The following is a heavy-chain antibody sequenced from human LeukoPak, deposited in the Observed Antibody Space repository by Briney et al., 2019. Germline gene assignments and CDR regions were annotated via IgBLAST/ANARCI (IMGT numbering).Heavy chain of an antibody. CDR1: GFTFSRYD. D-gene: IGHD3-10*01. J-gene: IGHJ4*02. CDR3: ARAVAAARGVNYFDY. Sequence: HPGGSLRLSCAASGFTFSRYDMHWVRQLPGKYLEWVSAIGTTGDTYYPGSVKGRFTISRENAKNSLYLQMNSLRAGDTAVYYCARAVAAARGVNYFDYWGQGTLVTVSS. V-gene: IGHV3-13*01. CDR2: IGTTGDT.